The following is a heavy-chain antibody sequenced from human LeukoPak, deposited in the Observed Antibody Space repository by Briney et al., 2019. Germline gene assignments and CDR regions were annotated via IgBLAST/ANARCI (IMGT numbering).Heavy chain of an antibody. CDR2: IYYSGSP. Sequence: SETLSLTCNVSGGSISSYYGSWIRQPPGKGLEWIGYIYYSGSPNYNPSLKSRITISVDPSKNQFSLKLSSVTAADTAVYYCARGDVLRPFDWFGSLDPWGQGTLVTVSS. V-gene: IGHV4-59*01. CDR3: ARGDVLRPFDWFGSLDP. J-gene: IGHJ5*02. CDR1: GGSISSYY. D-gene: IGHD3-9*01.